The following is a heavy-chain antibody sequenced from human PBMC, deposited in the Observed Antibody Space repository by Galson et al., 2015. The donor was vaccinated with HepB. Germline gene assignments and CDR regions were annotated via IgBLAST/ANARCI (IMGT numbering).Heavy chain of an antibody. Sequence: SLRLSCAASGFTFSNAWMSWVRQAPGKGLEWVGRIKSKSEGGTIDYAAPVKGRFTISRDDSENTLYLQMNSLKTEDTAVYYCAPWSGMDVWGQGTTVTVSS. D-gene: IGHD3-3*01. V-gene: IGHV3-15*01. CDR3: APWSGMDV. CDR1: GFTFSNAW. CDR2: IKSKSEGGTI. J-gene: IGHJ6*02.